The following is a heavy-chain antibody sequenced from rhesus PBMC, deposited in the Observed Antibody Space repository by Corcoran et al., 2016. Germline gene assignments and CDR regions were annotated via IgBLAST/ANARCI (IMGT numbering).Heavy chain of an antibody. V-gene: IGHV4-169*02. Sequence: QLQLQESGPGLVKPSETLSVTCAVSGGSISSSYWSWIRQAPGKGLEWIGYIYGSGSSTNYNPSLKSRVILSVDTSKNQLSLKLSSVTAADTAVYYCASGGYGSYLTTDYFDYWGQGVLVTVSS. D-gene: IGHD4-4*01. CDR3: ASGGYGSYLTTDYFDY. CDR1: GGSISSSY. J-gene: IGHJ4*01. CDR2: IYGSGSST.